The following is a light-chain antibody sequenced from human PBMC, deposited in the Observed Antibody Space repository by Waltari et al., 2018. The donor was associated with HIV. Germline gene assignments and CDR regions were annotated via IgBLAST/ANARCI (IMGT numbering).Light chain of an antibody. CDR3: NSRDSSGNAVL. CDR2: GKN. V-gene: IGLV3-19*01. CDR1: SLRSYY. Sequence: SSELTQDPAVSVALGQTVRITCQGDSLRSYYASWYQQKPGQAPVLVIYGKNNRPSGIPDRFSGSSSGNTASLTITGAQAEDEADYYCNSRDSSGNAVLFGGGTKVTVL. J-gene: IGLJ2*01.